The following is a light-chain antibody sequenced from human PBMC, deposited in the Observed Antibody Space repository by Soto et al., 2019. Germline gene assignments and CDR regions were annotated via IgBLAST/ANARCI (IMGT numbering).Light chain of an antibody. CDR1: QSVSSY. CDR2: DAS. Sequence: EIVLTQSPATLSLSPGERATLSCRASQSVSSYLAWYQQKPGQAPRLLIYDASNRATGIPARFSGSGSGTDFTLTIISLEPEDFAAYYCQQRSNWPPITFGQGTRLEIK. CDR3: QQRSNWPPIT. J-gene: IGKJ5*01. V-gene: IGKV3-11*01.